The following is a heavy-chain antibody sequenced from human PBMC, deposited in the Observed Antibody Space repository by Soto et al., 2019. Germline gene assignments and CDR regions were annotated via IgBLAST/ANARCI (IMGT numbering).Heavy chain of an antibody. D-gene: IGHD5-18*01. J-gene: IGHJ4*02. V-gene: IGHV4-30-4*01. CDR2: MYNSGTT. CDR1: GGSLTNNNYY. Sequence: SETLSLTCTVSGGSLTNNNYYWGWVRQPPGKGLEWIGHMYNSGTTYSNPSLKGRVTISGDTSKNQFSLNLSSVTAADTAVYYCARGPTSDTADYWGQGTLVTLSS. CDR3: ARGPTSDTADY.